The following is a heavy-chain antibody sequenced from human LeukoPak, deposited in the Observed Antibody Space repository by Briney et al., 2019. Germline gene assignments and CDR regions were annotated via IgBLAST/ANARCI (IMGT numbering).Heavy chain of an antibody. V-gene: IGHV4-4*07. D-gene: IGHD2-2*01. CDR1: GGSISSYY. CDR2: IYTSGST. Sequence: PSXTLSLTCTVSGGSISSYYWSWIRQPAGKGLEWIGRIYTSGSTNYNPSLKSRVTMSVDTSKNQFSLKLSSVTAADTAVYYCARGYCSSTSCYPSDYWGQGTLVTVSS. CDR3: ARGYCSSTSCYPSDY. J-gene: IGHJ4*02.